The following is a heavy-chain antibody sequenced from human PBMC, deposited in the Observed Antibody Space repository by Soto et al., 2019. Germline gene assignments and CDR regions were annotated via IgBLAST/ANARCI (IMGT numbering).Heavy chain of an antibody. V-gene: IGHV3-33*01. CDR1: GFTFSSYG. CDR3: ARDGHYGSGSSRGFDY. J-gene: IGHJ4*02. CDR2: IWYDGSNK. D-gene: IGHD3-10*01. Sequence: GGSLRLSCAASGFTFSSYGMHWVRQAPGKGLEWVAVIWYDGSNKYYADSVKGRFTISRDNSKNTLYLQMNSLRAEDTAVYYCARDGHYGSGSSRGFDYWGQGTLVTVSS.